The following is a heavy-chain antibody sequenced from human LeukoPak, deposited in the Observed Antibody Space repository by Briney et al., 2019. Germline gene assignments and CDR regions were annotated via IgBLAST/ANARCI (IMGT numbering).Heavy chain of an antibody. Sequence: GGSLRLSCAASGLTFSSYEMNWVRQAPGKGLEWVSYISSSGSTIYYADSVKGRFTISRDNAKNTLYLQMNSLRAEDTAIYYCAKKAFGGVDIWGQGTMVTVSS. CDR2: ISSSGSTI. V-gene: IGHV3-48*03. CDR3: AKKAFGGVDI. J-gene: IGHJ3*02. CDR1: GLTFSSYE. D-gene: IGHD3-16*01.